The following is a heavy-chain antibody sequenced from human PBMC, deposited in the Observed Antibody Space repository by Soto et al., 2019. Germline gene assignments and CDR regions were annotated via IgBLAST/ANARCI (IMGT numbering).Heavy chain of an antibody. D-gene: IGHD3-10*01. J-gene: IGHJ5*02. V-gene: IGHV1-69*06. CDR1: GGPLSGYA. Sequence: QLVQSGAEARKPGSSVKVSCMAAGGPLSGYAFSWIRQAPGQGLEWMGGIASVGGTPNYERKFRDRVTIVADKITNTTYMELTSLRSEDTAVYFCARDRRWGGSRWWFDPWGQGTLVIVSS. CDR2: IASVGGTP. CDR3: ARDRRWGGSRWWFDP.